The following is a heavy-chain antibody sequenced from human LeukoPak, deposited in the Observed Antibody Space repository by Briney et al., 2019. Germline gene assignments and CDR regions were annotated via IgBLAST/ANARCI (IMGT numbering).Heavy chain of an antibody. V-gene: IGHV3-74*01. J-gene: IGHJ6*02. CDR3: ARVRYDYYGMDV. Sequence: QPGGSLRLSCAASGLTFSSYWMHWVRQGPGKGLLWVSRINGDGSSTSYADSVEGRFTISRDNAKNTLYLQMNSLRAEDTAVYYGARVRYDYYGMDVWGQGTTVTVSS. CDR2: INGDGSST. D-gene: IGHD3-10*01. CDR1: GLTFSSYW.